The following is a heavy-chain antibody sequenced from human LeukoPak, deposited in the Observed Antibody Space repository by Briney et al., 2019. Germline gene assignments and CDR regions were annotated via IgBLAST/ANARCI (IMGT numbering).Heavy chain of an antibody. CDR1: GFTFSSYA. CDR3: ARSERVEVPAAIGLRYYYGMDV. J-gene: IGHJ6*02. V-gene: IGHV3-30-3*01. Sequence: GGSLRLSCAASGFTFSSYAMHWVRQAPGKGLEWVAVISYDGSNKYYADSVKGRFTISRDNSKNTLYLQMNSLRAEDTAVYYCARSERVEVPAAIGLRYYYGMDVWGQGTTVTVSS. CDR2: ISYDGSNK. D-gene: IGHD2-2*01.